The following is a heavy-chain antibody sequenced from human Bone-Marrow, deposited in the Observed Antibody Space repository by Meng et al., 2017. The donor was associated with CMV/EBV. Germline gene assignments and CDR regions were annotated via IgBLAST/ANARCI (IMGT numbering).Heavy chain of an antibody. D-gene: IGHD1-26*01. V-gene: IGHV1-2*02. J-gene: IGHJ4*02. CDR3: ARYNIVGATTGYYFDY. Sequence: GYTFNGYYMHWVRQATGQGLEWMGWINPNSGGTNYAQKFQGRVTMTRDTSISTAYMELSRLRSDDTAVYYCARYNIVGATTGYYFDYWGQGTLVTVSS. CDR1: GYTFNGYY. CDR2: INPNSGGT.